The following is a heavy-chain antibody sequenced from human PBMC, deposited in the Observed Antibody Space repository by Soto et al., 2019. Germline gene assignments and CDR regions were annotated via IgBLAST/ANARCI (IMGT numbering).Heavy chain of an antibody. V-gene: IGHV3-30*18. CDR3: AKDLGRGT. CDR1: GFTFSSYG. CDR2: ISYDGSNK. Sequence: QVQLVESGGGVVQPGRSLRLSCAASGFTFSSYGMHWVRQAPGKGLEWVAVISYDGSNKYYADSVKGRFTISRDNSKNTMYRQMNSLRAEDTAVYYCAKDLGRGTWGQGTLVTVSS. J-gene: IGHJ5*02.